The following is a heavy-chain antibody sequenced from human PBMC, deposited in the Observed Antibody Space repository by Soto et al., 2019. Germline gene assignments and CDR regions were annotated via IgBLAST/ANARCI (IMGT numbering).Heavy chain of an antibody. CDR2: ISAHNGNT. D-gene: IGHD1-1*01. CDR1: GYAFTTYG. J-gene: IGHJ4*02. Sequence: QVHLVQSGAEVKKPGASVKVSCKGSGYAFTTYGITWVRQAPGQGLEWMGWISAHNGNTNYAQKLQGRVTVTRDTSTSTASMQLSTLSPDNTAVYSSARMRYGDYSRQGALVTLSS. V-gene: IGHV1-18*01. CDR3: ARMRYGDY.